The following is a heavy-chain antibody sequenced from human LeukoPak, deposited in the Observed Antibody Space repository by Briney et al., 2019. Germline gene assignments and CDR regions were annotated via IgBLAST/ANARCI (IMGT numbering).Heavy chain of an antibody. D-gene: IGHD3-10*01. Sequence: SDTLSLTCTVSGGSISSSSYYWGWIRQPPGKGLEWIGSIYYSGSTYYNPSLKSRVTISVDTSKNQFSLKLISVTAADTAVYYCARRGYYGSGSYQNWFDPWGQGTLVTVSS. CDR2: IYYSGST. V-gene: IGHV4-39*01. CDR3: ARRGYYGSGSYQNWFDP. CDR1: GGSISSSSYY. J-gene: IGHJ5*02.